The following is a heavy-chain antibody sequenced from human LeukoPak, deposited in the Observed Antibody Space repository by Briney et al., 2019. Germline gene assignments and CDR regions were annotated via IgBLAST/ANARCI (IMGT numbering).Heavy chain of an antibody. D-gene: IGHD2/OR15-2a*01. Sequence: ASVKVSCKASGYTFTSFVISWVRQAPGQGLEWMGWISTYNGKTKYAENLQGRVTMTTDTSTTTAYMELRSLRSDDTAMYYCTRHPPESTFYYGIIGFDPWGQGTLVTVSS. V-gene: IGHV1-18*04. CDR3: TRHPPESTFYYGIIGFDP. CDR1: GYTFTSFV. CDR2: ISTYNGKT. J-gene: IGHJ5*02.